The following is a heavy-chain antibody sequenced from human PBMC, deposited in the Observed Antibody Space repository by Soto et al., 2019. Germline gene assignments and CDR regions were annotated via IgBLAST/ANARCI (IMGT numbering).Heavy chain of an antibody. CDR1: GYTFSAYY. D-gene: IGHD3-3*01. V-gene: IGHV3-11*01. Sequence: QVQLVESGGDLVKPGGSLRLSCAASGYTFSAYYLSWIRQAPGKGLEWISYIDTSGTKIYYADSVKGRFTITRDNAKNSLYLKMNSLRDEDTAVYYCASHYDMWSGYLSPVDYWGQGTLVTVSS. CDR3: ASHYDMWSGYLSPVDY. J-gene: IGHJ4*02. CDR2: IDTSGTKI.